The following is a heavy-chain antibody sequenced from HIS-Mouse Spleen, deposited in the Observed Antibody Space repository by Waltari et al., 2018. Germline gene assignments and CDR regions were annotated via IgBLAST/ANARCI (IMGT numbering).Heavy chain of an antibody. CDR2: ISGSGGST. D-gene: IGHD3-10*01. Sequence: EVQLLESGGGLVQPGGSLRLSCAASGFTFIIYAMCWVRQAPGKRLEWVSAISGSGGSTYYADSVKGRFTISRDNSKNTLYLQMNSLRAEDTAVYYCAQNYYGSGSYYYWGQGTLVTVSS. CDR3: AQNYYGSGSYYY. J-gene: IGHJ4*02. V-gene: IGHV3-23*01. CDR1: GFTFIIYA.